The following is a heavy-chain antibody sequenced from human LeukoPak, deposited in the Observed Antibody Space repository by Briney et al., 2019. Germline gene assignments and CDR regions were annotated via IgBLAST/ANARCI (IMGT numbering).Heavy chain of an antibody. CDR2: IYYSGST. Sequence: PSQTLSLTCTVSGGSIGSGGYYWSWIRQHPGKGLEWIGNIYYSGSTYYKSSLKSRITISVDTSKNQFSLKLSSVTAADTAVYYCASESEGWFDPWGQGTLVTVSS. J-gene: IGHJ5*02. CDR1: GGSIGSGGYY. CDR3: ASESEGWFDP. V-gene: IGHV4-30-4*08.